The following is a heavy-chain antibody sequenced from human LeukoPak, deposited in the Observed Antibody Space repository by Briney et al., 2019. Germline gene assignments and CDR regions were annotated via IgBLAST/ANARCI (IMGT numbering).Heavy chain of an antibody. J-gene: IGHJ3*02. CDR2: ISWNSGSI. D-gene: IGHD3-22*01. Sequence: GRSLRLSCAASGFTFDDYAMHWVRQAPGKGLEWVSGISWNSGSIGYADSVKGRFTISRDNAKNSLYLQMNSLRAEDTAVYYCARDSDYDSSGYDAFDIWGQGTMVTVSS. CDR1: GFTFDDYA. CDR3: ARDSDYDSSGYDAFDI. V-gene: IGHV3-9*01.